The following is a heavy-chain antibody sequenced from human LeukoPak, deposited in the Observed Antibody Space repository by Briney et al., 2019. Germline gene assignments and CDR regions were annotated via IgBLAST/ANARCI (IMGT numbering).Heavy chain of an antibody. CDR1: GFTFSSYS. V-gene: IGHV3-48*04. D-gene: IGHD3-22*01. J-gene: IGHJ4*02. Sequence: GGSLRLSCAASGFTFSSYSMNWVRQAPGKGLEWVSYISSSSSTIYYADSVKGRFTISRDNAKNSLYLQMNSLRAEDTAVYYCARNPPPYYYGSSGYYYNFDYWGQGTPVTVSS. CDR2: ISSSSSTI. CDR3: ARNPPPYYYGSSGYYYNFDY.